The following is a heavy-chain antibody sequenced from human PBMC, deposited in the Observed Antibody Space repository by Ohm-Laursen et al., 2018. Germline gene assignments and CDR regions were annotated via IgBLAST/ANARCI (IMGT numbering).Heavy chain of an antibody. CDR1: GGSFSGYS. CDR3: VRGYSSYYYYGMDV. Sequence: SDTLSLTCAVYGGSFSGYSWNWIRQPPGKGLEWIGSIYYSGSTYYNPSLQSRVTISVDTSKNQFSLKLSSVTAADTSVYYCVRGYSSYYYYGMDVWGQGTTVTVSS. V-gene: IGHV4-34*01. J-gene: IGHJ6*02. CDR2: IYYSGST. D-gene: IGHD4-11*01.